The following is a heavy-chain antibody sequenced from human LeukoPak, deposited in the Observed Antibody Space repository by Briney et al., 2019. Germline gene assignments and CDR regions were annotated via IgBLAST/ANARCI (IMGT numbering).Heavy chain of an antibody. V-gene: IGHV4-4*07. CDR3: ARDWAQHCSSTSCYGPFDY. Sequence: SETLSLTCTVSGGSISSYYWSWIRQPAGKGLEWIGRIYTSGSTNNNPSLRSRVTMSVDTSKNQISLKLSSVTAADTAVYYCARDWAQHCSSTSCYGPFDYWGQGTLVTVSS. D-gene: IGHD2-2*01. CDR1: GGSISSYY. J-gene: IGHJ4*02. CDR2: IYTSGST.